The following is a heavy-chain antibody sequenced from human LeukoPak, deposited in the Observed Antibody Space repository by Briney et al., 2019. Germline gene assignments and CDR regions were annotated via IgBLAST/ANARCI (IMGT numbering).Heavy chain of an antibody. CDR3: AKYRGNVFDY. D-gene: IGHD3-10*01. J-gene: IGHJ4*02. CDR2: ISNSGGST. Sequence: PGRSLRLSCAASGFTFSSYAMHWVRQAPGRGLEWVSSISNSGGSTYYADSVKGRSTISRDNSKNTLYLQMNSLGAEDSAVYYCAKYRGNVFDYWGQGTLVTVSS. V-gene: IGHV3-23*01. CDR1: GFTFSSYA.